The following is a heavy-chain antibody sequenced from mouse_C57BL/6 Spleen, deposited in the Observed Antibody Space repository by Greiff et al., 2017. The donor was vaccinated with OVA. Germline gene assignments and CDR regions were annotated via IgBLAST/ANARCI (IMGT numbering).Heavy chain of an antibody. D-gene: IGHD2-2*01. CDR3: ARVRSTMVTTEGYFDV. J-gene: IGHJ1*03. V-gene: IGHV1-64*01. CDR2: IHPNSGST. Sequence: QQRPGQGLEWIGMIHPNSGSTNYNEKFKSKATLTVDKSSSTAYMQLSSLTSEDSAVYFCARVRSTMVTTEGYFDVWGTGTTVTVSS.